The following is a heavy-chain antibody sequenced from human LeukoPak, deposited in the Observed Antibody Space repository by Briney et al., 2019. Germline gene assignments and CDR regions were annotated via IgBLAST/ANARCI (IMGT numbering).Heavy chain of an antibody. CDR1: GFSFSSYG. CDR3: ARKGRATHYYDSSGYYYLDD. V-gene: IGHV3-33*01. J-gene: IGHJ4*02. D-gene: IGHD3-22*01. CDR2: IWFDGTNK. Sequence: GKSLRLSCAASGFSFSSYGMHWVREAPGKGLEWVAVIWFDGTNKYYADSVKGRFTITRDNSKNTLYLQMNSLRAEDTAVYYCARKGRATHYYDSSGYYYLDDWGQGTQVTVSS.